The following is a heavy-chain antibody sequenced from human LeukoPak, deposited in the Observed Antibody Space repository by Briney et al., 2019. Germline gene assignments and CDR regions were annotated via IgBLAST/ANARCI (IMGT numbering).Heavy chain of an antibody. CDR1: GFTFSSYE. J-gene: IGHJ4*02. Sequence: GGSLRLSCAASGFTFSSYEMNCVRQAPGKGLEWVSYISSSGSTIYYADSVKGRFTISRDNAKNSLYLQMNSLRAEDTAVYYCAAGVWGSIDYWGQGTLVTVSS. CDR3: AAGVWGSIDY. CDR2: ISSSGSTI. V-gene: IGHV3-48*03. D-gene: IGHD3-16*01.